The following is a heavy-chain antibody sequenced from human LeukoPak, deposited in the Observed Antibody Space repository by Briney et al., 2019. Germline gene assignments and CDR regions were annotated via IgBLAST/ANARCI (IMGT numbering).Heavy chain of an antibody. J-gene: IGHJ5*02. CDR2: MYHSGRN. D-gene: IGHD3-16*01. V-gene: IGHV4-59*01. CDR3: ARAWDNWFDP. CDR1: GDSISNFY. Sequence: SETLSLTCTVSGDSISNFYWIWIRQPPGMGLEWIGSMYHSGRNYYSPSLKSRVTTSVDTSKNQFSLNLTSVTAADTAVYYCARAWDNWFDPWGQGTLVTVSS.